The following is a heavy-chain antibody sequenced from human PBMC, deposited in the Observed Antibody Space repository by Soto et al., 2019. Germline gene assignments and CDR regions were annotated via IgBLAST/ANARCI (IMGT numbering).Heavy chain of an antibody. CDR3: ARGGVGAARFDY. CDR1: GGSFSGYY. J-gene: IGHJ4*02. CDR2: INHSGST. V-gene: IGHV4-34*01. Sequence: QVQLQQWGAGLLKPSETLSLTCAVYGGSFSGYYWSWIRQPPGKGLEWIGEINHSGSTNYNPSLKSRVTISVDTSKNQFSLKLSSVTAADTAVYYCARGGVGAARFDYWGQGTLVTVSS. D-gene: IGHD2-15*01.